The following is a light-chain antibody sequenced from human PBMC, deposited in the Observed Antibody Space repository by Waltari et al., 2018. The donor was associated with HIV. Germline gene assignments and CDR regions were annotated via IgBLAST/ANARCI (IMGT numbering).Light chain of an antibody. CDR3: QVWDPLSDHPV. CDR1: NIGSKS. CDR2: YNS. Sequence: SHVLSQPPSVSVAPGKTASVTCGGDNIGSKSVHWYQQRPGQAPLLIIFYNSDRPSGIPERVSGSNSVGTATLTISRVEAGDEADYYCQVWDPLSDHPVFGTGTKVTVL. V-gene: IGLV3-21*04. J-gene: IGLJ1*01.